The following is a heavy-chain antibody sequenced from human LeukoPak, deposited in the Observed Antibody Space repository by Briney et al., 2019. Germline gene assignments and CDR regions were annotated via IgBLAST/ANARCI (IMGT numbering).Heavy chain of an antibody. Sequence: ASVKVSCKASGYTFTSYGISWVRQAPGQGLEWMGWISAYNGNTNYAQKLQDRVTMTTDTSTSTAYMELRSLRSDDTAVYYCAREIVGALSYYFDYWGQGTLVTVSS. CDR3: AREIVGALSYYFDY. V-gene: IGHV1-18*01. D-gene: IGHD1-26*01. CDR1: GYTFTSYG. J-gene: IGHJ4*02. CDR2: ISAYNGNT.